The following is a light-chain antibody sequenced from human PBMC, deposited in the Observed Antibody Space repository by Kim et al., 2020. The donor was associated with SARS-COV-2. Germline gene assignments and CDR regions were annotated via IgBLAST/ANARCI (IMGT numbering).Light chain of an antibody. CDR1: SHRSYY. CDR3: NSRDSNDNVV. CDR2: GKN. Sequence: ALGQTVRITCQGDSHRSYYATWYQQKPGQAPILVIYGKNNRPSGIPDRFSGSSSGNTASLTITGTQAGDEADYYCNSRDSNDNVVFGGGTQLTVL. V-gene: IGLV3-19*01. J-gene: IGLJ2*01.